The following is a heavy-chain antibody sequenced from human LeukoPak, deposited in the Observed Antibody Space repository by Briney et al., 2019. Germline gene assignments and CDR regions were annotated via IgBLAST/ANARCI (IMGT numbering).Heavy chain of an antibody. J-gene: IGHJ4*02. CDR3: ARGPINFEAAADYFDY. CDR2: ISSSGSTI. V-gene: IGHV3-48*03. D-gene: IGHD6-13*01. Sequence: PGGSLRLSCAASGFTFSSYEMSWVRQAPGKGLEWVSYISSSGSTIYYADSVKGRFTISRDNAKNSLYLQMNSLRAEDTAVYYCARGPINFEAAADYFDYWGQGTLVTVSS. CDR1: GFTFSSYE.